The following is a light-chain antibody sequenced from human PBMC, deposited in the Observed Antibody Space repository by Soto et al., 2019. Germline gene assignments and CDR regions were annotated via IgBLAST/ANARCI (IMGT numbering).Light chain of an antibody. Sequence: QSALTQPASVSGSPGQSITISCTGTSSDVGGYNYVSWYQQHPGKAPKLMIFDVSDRPSGFSNRFSASKSGNTASLTISGLRAEDEADYYFCSYTSSSTTVFGGGTKVTVL. CDR2: DVS. V-gene: IGLV2-14*03. J-gene: IGLJ3*02. CDR1: SSDVGGYNY. CDR3: CSYTSSSTTV.